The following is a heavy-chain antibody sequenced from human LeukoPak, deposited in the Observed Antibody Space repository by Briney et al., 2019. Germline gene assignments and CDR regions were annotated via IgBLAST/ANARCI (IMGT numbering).Heavy chain of an antibody. V-gene: IGHV4-34*01. Sequence: SETLSLTCAVYGGSFSGYYWSWIRQPPGKGLEWIGEINHSGSTNYNPSLKSRVTISVDTSKNQFSLKLSSVTAADTAVYYCARSQSSPTYGAYLDYWGQGTLVTVSS. CDR3: ARSQSSPTYGAYLDY. D-gene: IGHD4-17*01. CDR1: GGSFSGYY. J-gene: IGHJ4*02. CDR2: INHSGST.